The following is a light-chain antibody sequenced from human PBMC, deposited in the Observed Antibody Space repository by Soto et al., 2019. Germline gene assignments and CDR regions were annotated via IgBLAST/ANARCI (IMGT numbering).Light chain of an antibody. J-gene: IGKJ1*01. CDR1: QSVLYSSDNKNY. Sequence: DIVMTQSPDSLAVALGERATINCKSSQSVLYSSDNKNYLAWYQQKPGQPLKLLIYWASTRESGVPDRFSGRGSGTDFTLTISSLQAEDVAVYYCQQYYSSSWTFGQGTKVEIK. V-gene: IGKV4-1*01. CDR3: QQYYSSSWT. CDR2: WAS.